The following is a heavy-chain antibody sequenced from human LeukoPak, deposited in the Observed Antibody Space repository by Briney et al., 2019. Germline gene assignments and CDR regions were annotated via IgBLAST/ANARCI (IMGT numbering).Heavy chain of an antibody. CDR3: ALRASTNIPGY. CDR1: GFTGSGFSFGDYP. V-gene: IGHV3-49*03. D-gene: IGHD2/OR15-2a*01. Sequence: GGSLRLSCTASGFTGSGFSFGDYPMSWFRQAPGKGLEWVAFIRGKAYGGTTEYAASVKGRFTISRDDSKSIAYLQMNSLKSEDTAVYYCALRASTNIPGYWGQGTLVTVSS. J-gene: IGHJ4*02. CDR2: IRGKAYGGTT.